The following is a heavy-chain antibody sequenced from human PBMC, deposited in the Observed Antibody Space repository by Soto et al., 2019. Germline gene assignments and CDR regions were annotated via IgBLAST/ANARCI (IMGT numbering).Heavy chain of an antibody. Sequence: PSETLSLTCTVSGGSISSYYWSWIRQPPGKGLEWIGSIYYSGSTYYNPSLKSRVTISVDTSKNQFSLKLSSVTAADTAVYYCARRGSGSYSDYWGQGTLVTVSS. CDR1: GGSISSYY. CDR3: ARRGSGSYSDY. J-gene: IGHJ4*02. CDR2: IYYSGST. D-gene: IGHD3-10*01. V-gene: IGHV4-59*05.